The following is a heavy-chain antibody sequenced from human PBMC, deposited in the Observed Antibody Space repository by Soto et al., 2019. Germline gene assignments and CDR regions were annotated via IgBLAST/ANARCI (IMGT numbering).Heavy chain of an antibody. CDR3: VRDGTKNLRDWFDP. CDR1: GAPLSGYY. J-gene: IGHJ5*02. Sequence: SETLSLTCNVSGAPLSGYYWSWIRQPPGKGLEWIGRIYATGSSDYNPSLKSRITISVDMSKKQFSLTLGSVTAADTAMYYCVRDGTKNLRDWFDPWGQGILVTVSS. CDR2: IYATGSS. D-gene: IGHD1-1*01. V-gene: IGHV4-4*07.